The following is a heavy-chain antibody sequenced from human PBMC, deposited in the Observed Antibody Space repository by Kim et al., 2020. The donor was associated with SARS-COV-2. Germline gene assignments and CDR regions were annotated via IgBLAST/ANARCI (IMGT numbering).Heavy chain of an antibody. V-gene: IGHV4-34*01. CDR2: INHSGST. J-gene: IGHJ5*02. CDR1: GGSFSGYY. Sequence: SETLSLTCAVYGGSFSGYYWSWIRQPPGKGLEWIGEINHSGSTNYNPSLKSRVTISVDTSKNQFSLKLSSVTAADTAVYYCARGVWFGESGWFDPWGQGTLVTVSS. D-gene: IGHD3-10*01. CDR3: ARGVWFGESGWFDP.